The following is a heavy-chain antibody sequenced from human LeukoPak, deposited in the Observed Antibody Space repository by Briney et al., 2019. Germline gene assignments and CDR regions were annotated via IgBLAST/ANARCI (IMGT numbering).Heavy chain of an antibody. CDR2: IYYSGST. CDR1: GGSISSGDYY. V-gene: IGHV4-30-4*01. Sequence: PSETLSLTCTVSGGSISSGDYYWSWIRQPPGKGLEWIGYIYYSGSTYYNPSLKSRVTISVDTSKNQFSLKLSSVTAADTAVYYCARAEDGYSGSYYDCWGQGTLVTVSS. J-gene: IGHJ4*02. CDR3: ARAEDGYSGSYYDC. D-gene: IGHD1-26*01.